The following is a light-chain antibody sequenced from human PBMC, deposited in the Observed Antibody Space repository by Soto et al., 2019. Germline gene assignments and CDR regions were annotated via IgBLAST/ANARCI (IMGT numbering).Light chain of an antibody. CDR1: NSDVGSYNL. CDR3: CSYAGSSTLV. Sequence: QSVLTQPASVSGSPGQSITISCTGTNSDVGSYNLVSWYQQHPGKAPKLMIFEGSKRPSGVSNRFSGSKSGNTASLTISGLQAEDEADYYCCSYAGSSTLVFGVGTKLTVL. J-gene: IGLJ3*02. V-gene: IGLV2-23*01. CDR2: EGS.